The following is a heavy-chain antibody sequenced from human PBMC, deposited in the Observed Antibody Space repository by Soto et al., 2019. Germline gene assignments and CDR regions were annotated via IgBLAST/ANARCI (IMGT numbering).Heavy chain of an antibody. CDR1: GFTFSSYA. Sequence: QVQLVESGGGVVQPGRSLRLSCAASGFTFSSYAMHWVRQAPGKGLEWVAVISYDGSNKYYADSVKGRFTISRDNSKNTLYLQMNSLRAEDTAVYYCARDSLQLWSSHFDYWGQGTLVTVSS. CDR3: ARDSLQLWSSHFDY. CDR2: ISYDGSNK. V-gene: IGHV3-30-3*01. J-gene: IGHJ4*02. D-gene: IGHD5-18*01.